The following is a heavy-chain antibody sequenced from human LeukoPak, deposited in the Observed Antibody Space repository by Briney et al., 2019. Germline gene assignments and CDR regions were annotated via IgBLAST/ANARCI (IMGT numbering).Heavy chain of an antibody. V-gene: IGHV3-74*01. CDR3: VRGSSGWYGIDH. D-gene: IGHD6-19*01. J-gene: IGHJ4*02. Sequence: GGSLRLSGAASGVNLRSYWMHWFRQAPGKGLIWVSQISLVDGSSTYYADSVKGRFTISRNNAKNTLYLHMNSLRAEDTALYYCVRGSSGWYGIDHWGQGTLVTVSS. CDR1: GVNLRSYW. CDR2: ISLVDGSST.